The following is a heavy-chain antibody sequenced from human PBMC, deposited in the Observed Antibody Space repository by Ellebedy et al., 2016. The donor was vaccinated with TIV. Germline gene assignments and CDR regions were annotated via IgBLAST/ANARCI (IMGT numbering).Heavy chain of an antibody. CDR3: ARRDGDY. CDR2: VYPSDSDA. Sequence: GESLKISXKASGYTFASEWIGWVRQMPGRGLEWMGTVYPSDSDARYSPSFQGQVTISVDKSITTAYLQWSSLKASDTAMYYCARRDGDYWGQGTMVTVSS. J-gene: IGHJ4*02. V-gene: IGHV5-51*01. CDR1: GYTFASEW.